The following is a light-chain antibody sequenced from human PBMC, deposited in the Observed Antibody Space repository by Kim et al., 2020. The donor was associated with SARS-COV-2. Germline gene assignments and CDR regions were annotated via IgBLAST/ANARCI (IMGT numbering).Light chain of an antibody. CDR3: QQYGSSPQVYT. V-gene: IGKV3-20*01. CDR1: QSVRSSY. J-gene: IGKJ2*01. Sequence: EIVLTQSPGTLSLSPGERATLSCRASQSVRSSYLAWYQQKPGQAPRLLIYGASSRATGIPDRFSGSGSGTDFTLTISRLEPEDFAVYYCQQYGSSPQVYTFGQGTKLEI. CDR2: GAS.